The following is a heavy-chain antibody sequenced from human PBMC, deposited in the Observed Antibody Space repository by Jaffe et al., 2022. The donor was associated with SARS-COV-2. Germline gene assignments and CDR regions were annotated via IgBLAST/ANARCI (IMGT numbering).Heavy chain of an antibody. D-gene: IGHD3-22*01. J-gene: IGHJ4*02. CDR3: ATRGDSSGGPAQIDY. V-gene: IGHV3-66*02. CDR2: IYSGGST. CDR1: GFTVSSNY. Sequence: EVQLVESGGGLVQPGGSLRLSCAASGFTVSSNYMSWVRQAPGKGLEWVSVIYSGGSTYYADSVKGRFTISRDNSKNTLYLQMNSLRAEDTAVYYCATRGDSSGGPAQIDYWGQGTLVTVSS.